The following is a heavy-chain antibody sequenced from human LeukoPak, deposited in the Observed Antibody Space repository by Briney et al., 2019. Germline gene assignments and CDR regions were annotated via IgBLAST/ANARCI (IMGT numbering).Heavy chain of an antibody. Sequence: SETLSLTCTVSGGSISRYYWGWIRQPPGKGLEWIGYIHTSGNSNYNPSLKSRVTISVDTSKNQFSLNLTSVTAADTAVYYCARQSLSGYYQIDYWGQGTLVTVSS. CDR1: GGSISRYY. D-gene: IGHD6-25*01. J-gene: IGHJ4*02. V-gene: IGHV4-4*09. CDR3: ARQSLSGYYQIDY. CDR2: IHTSGNS.